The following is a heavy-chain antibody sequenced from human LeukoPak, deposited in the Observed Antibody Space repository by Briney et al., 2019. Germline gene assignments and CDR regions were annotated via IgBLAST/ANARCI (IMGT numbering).Heavy chain of an antibody. J-gene: IGHJ4*02. V-gene: IGHV3-48*04. D-gene: IGHD2-2*01. CDR3: ARAPGGGRRTSPLNY. CDR2: ISGSSSTI. CDR1: GFTFSSYS. Sequence: PGGSLRLSCAASGFTFSSYSMNWVRQAPGKGLEWVSYISGSSSTIDYADSVKGRFTISRDNAKNSLYLQMNSLRAEDTAIYYCARAPGGGRRTSPLNYWGQGTLVAVSS.